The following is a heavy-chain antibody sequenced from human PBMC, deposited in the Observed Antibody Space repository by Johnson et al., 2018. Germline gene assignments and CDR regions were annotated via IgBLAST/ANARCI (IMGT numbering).Heavy chain of an antibody. V-gene: IGHV3-30-3*01. CDR2: ISDDGSNK. CDR1: DFTFSSYA. Sequence: QVQLVQSGGGVVQPGRSLRLSCAASDFTFSSYAMHWVRQAPGNGLEWVAVISDDGSNKYYAVSVKGRFPISRDNSKSTLYLKMNSLGAEDTAVYYCARAGRSTSAFYYYYYYMDVWGKGTTVTVSS. J-gene: IGHJ6*03. D-gene: IGHD2-2*01. CDR3: ARAGRSTSAFYYYYYYMDV.